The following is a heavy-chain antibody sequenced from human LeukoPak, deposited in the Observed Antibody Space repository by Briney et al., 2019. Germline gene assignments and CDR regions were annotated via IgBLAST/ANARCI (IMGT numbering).Heavy chain of an antibody. CDR1: GFTFSGFA. D-gene: IGHD1-26*01. J-gene: IGHJ6*01. CDR3: AKMKGHPLPKYYMDV. CDR2: ISGSGDNT. Sequence: GGSLRLSCAASGFTFSGFAMSRVRRTPGKGLECVSGISGSGDNTLYADSVKGRFTISRDNSKNTLYLEMNSLRAEDTAIYYCAKMKGHPLPKYYMDVWGQGTTVTVSS. V-gene: IGHV3-23*01.